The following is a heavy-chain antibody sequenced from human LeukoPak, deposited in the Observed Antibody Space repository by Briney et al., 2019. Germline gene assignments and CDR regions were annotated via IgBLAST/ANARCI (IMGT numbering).Heavy chain of an antibody. Sequence: GESLKISCKGSGYSFTSYWIGWVRQVPGKGLEWMGIIYPGDSDTRYSPSFQGQVTISADKSISTAYLQWSSLKASDTAMYYCARHYYGSGSHPSPDAFDIWGQGTMVTVSS. CDR1: GYSFTSYW. V-gene: IGHV5-51*01. CDR2: IYPGDSDT. J-gene: IGHJ3*02. D-gene: IGHD3-10*01. CDR3: ARHYYGSGSHPSPDAFDI.